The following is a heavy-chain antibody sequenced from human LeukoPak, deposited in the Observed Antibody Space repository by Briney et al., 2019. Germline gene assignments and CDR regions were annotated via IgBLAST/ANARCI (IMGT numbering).Heavy chain of an antibody. D-gene: IGHD1-26*01. CDR1: GFTFSSYA. V-gene: IGHV3-23*01. Sequence: GGSLRLSCAASGFTFSSYAMSRVRQAPGKGLECISGFSGSGGSTYYADSVKGRFTISRDNSKNTLYLQMNSLRAEDTAVYYCAKDMGYSGSYHPFDYWGQGTLVTVSS. CDR3: AKDMGYSGSYHPFDY. J-gene: IGHJ4*02. CDR2: FSGSGGST.